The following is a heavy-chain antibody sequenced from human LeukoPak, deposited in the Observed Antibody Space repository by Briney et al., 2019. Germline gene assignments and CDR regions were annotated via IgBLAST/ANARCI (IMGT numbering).Heavy chain of an antibody. CDR3: AGTYYDYVWGSSPSDY. J-gene: IGHJ4*02. CDR1: GGSISSYY. V-gene: IGHV4-4*07. D-gene: IGHD3-16*01. Sequence: PSETLSLTCTVSGGSISSYYWSWIRQPAGKGLEWIGRIYTSGSTNYNPSLKSRVTMSVDRSKNQFSLKLSSVTAADTAVYYCAGTYYDYVWGSSPSDYWGQGTLVTVSS. CDR2: IYTSGST.